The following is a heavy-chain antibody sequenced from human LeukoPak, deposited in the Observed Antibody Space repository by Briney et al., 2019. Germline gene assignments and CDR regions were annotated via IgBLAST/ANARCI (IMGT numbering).Heavy chain of an antibody. D-gene: IGHD3-10*01. CDR2: INHSGST. J-gene: IGHJ4*02. Sequence: EINHSGSTNYNPSLKSRVTISVDTSKNQFSLKLSSVTAADTAVYYCARAKLTMVRGVHVDYWGQGTLVTVSS. CDR3: ARAKLTMVRGVHVDY. V-gene: IGHV4-34*01.